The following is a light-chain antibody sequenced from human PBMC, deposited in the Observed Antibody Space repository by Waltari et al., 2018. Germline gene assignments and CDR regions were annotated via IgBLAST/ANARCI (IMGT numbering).Light chain of an antibody. Sequence: QSALTQPPSASGSPGQSVTISCTGTNSDVGGYNYVSWYQQHPGKAPKLMIYEVRKWPSGVPDRFSGSKSGNTASLTVSGLQADDEADYYCSSYAGSNNWVFGGGTKLTVL. J-gene: IGLJ3*02. V-gene: IGLV2-8*01. CDR1: NSDVGGYNY. CDR3: SSYAGSNNWV. CDR2: EVR.